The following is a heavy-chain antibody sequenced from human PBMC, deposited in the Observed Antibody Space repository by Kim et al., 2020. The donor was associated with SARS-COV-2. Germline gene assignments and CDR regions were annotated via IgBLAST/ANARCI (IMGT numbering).Heavy chain of an antibody. Sequence: SETLSLTCTVSGGSISSGGYYWSWIRQHPGKGLEWIGYIYYSGSTYYNPSLKSRVTISVDTSKNQFSLKLSSVTAADTAVYYCARAMLSRAAMLTSLDYWGQGTLVTVSS. CDR2: IYYSGST. V-gene: IGHV4-31*03. CDR3: ARAMLSRAAMLTSLDY. D-gene: IGHD2-2*01. J-gene: IGHJ4*02. CDR1: GGSISSGGYY.